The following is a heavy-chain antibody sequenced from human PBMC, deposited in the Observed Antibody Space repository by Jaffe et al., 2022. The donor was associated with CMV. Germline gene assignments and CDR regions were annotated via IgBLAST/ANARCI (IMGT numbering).Heavy chain of an antibody. J-gene: IGHJ4*02. D-gene: IGHD1-26*01. V-gene: IGHV3-23*01. CDR2: ISVSGDST. Sequence: EVQLLESGGGLVQPGGSLKLSCAASGFTLSRYAMSWVRQAPGKGLEWVSTISVSGDSTYYADSVKGRFTISRDNSKNTLYLQMNRLRAEDTALYYCAKVVGAIVGATSDDYWGQGTLVTVSS. CDR1: GFTLSRYA. CDR3: AKVVGAIVGATSDDY.